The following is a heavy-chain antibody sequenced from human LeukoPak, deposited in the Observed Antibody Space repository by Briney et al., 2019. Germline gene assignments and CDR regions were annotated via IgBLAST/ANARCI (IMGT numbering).Heavy chain of an antibody. CDR1: GFTFTTYG. CDR2: ISYDGSYK. D-gene: IGHD3-16*02. V-gene: IGHV3-30*03. Sequence: GGSLRLSCAASGFTFTTYGMHWVRQAPGKGLEWVAVISYDGSYKYYVDSVKGRFTISRDNSKNTLYLQMNSLRAEDTAVYYCARSSYYDYVWGSYRFGSSGFDYWGQGTLVTVSS. J-gene: IGHJ4*02. CDR3: ARSSYYDYVWGSYRFGSSGFDY.